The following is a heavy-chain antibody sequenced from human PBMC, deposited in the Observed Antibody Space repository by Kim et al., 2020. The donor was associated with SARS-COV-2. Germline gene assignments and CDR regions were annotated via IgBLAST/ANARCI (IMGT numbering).Heavy chain of an antibody. Sequence: GGSLRLSCAASGFTFGSYAMGWVRQAPGKGLEWVSAISGSGVTTNYVDSLKDRFIISRDNSKNTLYLQMSSLRAEDTAIYYCAKDRAYSSSSNYFDYWGQGILVTVSS. CDR3: AKDRAYSSSSNYFDY. CDR1: GFTFGSYA. D-gene: IGHD6-13*01. J-gene: IGHJ4*02. V-gene: IGHV3-23*01. CDR2: ISGSGVTT.